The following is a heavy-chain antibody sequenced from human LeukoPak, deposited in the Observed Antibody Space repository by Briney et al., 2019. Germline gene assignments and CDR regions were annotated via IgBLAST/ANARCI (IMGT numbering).Heavy chain of an antibody. Sequence: PGGSLRLSCAASGFTFSTYWMAWVRQAPGKGLEWVANIKQDGGETYYVESVRGRFTISRDNANNLLYLQMNSLRAEDTAVYYCARGPIAARPPPTYYFDYWGQGTLVTVSS. CDR3: ARGPIAARPPPTYYFDY. V-gene: IGHV3-7*01. J-gene: IGHJ4*02. CDR1: GFTFSTYW. D-gene: IGHD6-6*01. CDR2: IKQDGGET.